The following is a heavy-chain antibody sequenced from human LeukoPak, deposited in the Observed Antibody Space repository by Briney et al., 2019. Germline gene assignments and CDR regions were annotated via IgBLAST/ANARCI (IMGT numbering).Heavy chain of an antibody. V-gene: IGHV4-61*02. CDR1: GGSISSGSYY. CDR2: ICTSGST. D-gene: IGHD3-9*01. J-gene: IGHJ4*02. CDR3: ARSPGSYDTTIDY. Sequence: SETLSLTCTVSGGSISSGSYYWSWIRQPAGKGLEWIGRICTSGSTNYNPSLKSRVTISVDTSKNQFSLKLSSVTAADTAVYYCARSPGSYDTTIDYWGQGTLVTVSS.